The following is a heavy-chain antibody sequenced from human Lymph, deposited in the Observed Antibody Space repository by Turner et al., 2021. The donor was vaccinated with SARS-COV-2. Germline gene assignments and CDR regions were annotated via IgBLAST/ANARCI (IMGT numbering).Heavy chain of an antibody. D-gene: IGHD3-16*01. J-gene: IGHJ4*02. Sequence: EVQLADSGGLLVQPGRFLTLSCAASKFTCDDYARHWVRQAPGRGREWVSGISWNSGSIGYADSVKGRFTISRDNAKNSLYLQLNSLRAEDTALYYCAKGRGGEQLDRLFDYWGQGTLVTVSS. V-gene: IGHV3-9*01. CDR2: ISWNSGSI. CDR1: KFTCDDYA. CDR3: AKGRGGEQLDRLFDY.